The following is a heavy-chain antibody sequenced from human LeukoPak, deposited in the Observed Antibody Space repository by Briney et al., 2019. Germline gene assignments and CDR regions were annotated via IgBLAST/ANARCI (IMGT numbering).Heavy chain of an antibody. CDR1: GYTFTGYY. V-gene: IGHV1-8*02. CDR2: MNPNSGNT. J-gene: IGHJ5*02. D-gene: IGHD6-13*01. Sequence: GASVKVSCKASGYTFTGYYMHWVRQAPGQGLEWMGWMNPNSGNTGYAQKFQGRVTMTRNTSISTAYMELSSLRSEDTAVYYCARGPSGYSSSWYAYRENWFDPWGQGTLVTVSS. CDR3: ARGPSGYSSSWYAYRENWFDP.